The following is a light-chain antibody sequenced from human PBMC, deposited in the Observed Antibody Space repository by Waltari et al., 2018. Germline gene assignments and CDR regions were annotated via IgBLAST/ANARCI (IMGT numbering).Light chain of an antibody. CDR3: ETGGHGTWV. J-gene: IGLJ3*02. CDR1: SGHITNV. V-gene: IGLV4-69*01. Sequence: QLVLTQSPSASASLGASVKPTCTLSSGHITNVIAWHQQQPGKGPRFLMKVNRDGSNRKGDAIPDRFSGSGSGPERYLTISSLQSKDEADYYCETGGHGTWVFGGGTKLTVL. CDR2: VNRDGSN.